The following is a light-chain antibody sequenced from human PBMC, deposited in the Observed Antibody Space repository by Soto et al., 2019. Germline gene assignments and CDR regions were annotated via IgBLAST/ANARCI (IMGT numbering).Light chain of an antibody. CDR2: EVS. CDR3: SSYTSSSIYV. J-gene: IGLJ1*01. Sequence: QSALTQPASVCGSPGQSITISCTGTSSDVGGYNYVSWYQQHPGKAPKLMIYEVSNRPSGVSNRFSGSKSGNTASLTISGLQAEDEADYYCSSYTSSSIYVFGTGTKLTVL. CDR1: SSDVGGYNY. V-gene: IGLV2-14*01.